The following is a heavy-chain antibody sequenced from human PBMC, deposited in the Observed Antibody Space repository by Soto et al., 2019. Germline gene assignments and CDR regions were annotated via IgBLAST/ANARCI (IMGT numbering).Heavy chain of an antibody. J-gene: IGHJ6*02. CDR2: IWYDGSNK. Sequence: QAGGSLRLSCAASGFTFSSYGMHWVRQAPGKGLEWVAVIWYDGSNKYYADSVKGRFTISRDNSKNTLYLQMNSLRAEDTAVYYCARDGYCSSTSCYTDGEDYYYGMDVWGQGTTVTVSS. CDR1: GFTFSSYG. V-gene: IGHV3-33*01. D-gene: IGHD2-2*02. CDR3: ARDGYCSSTSCYTDGEDYYYGMDV.